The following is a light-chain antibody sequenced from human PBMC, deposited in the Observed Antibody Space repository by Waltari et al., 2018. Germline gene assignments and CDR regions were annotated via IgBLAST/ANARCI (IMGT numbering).Light chain of an antibody. CDR1: SLRSYY. J-gene: IGLJ2*01. V-gene: IGLV3-19*01. Sequence: SSELTQDPAVSVAMGQTARITCQGESLRSYYARRYQQRPGQAPILVIYDKNNRPSGVPDRFSGSSSHNTGSLTITGAQAEDEASYYCHSRDASGVAGSFGGGTKLTVL. CDR3: HSRDASGVAGS. CDR2: DKN.